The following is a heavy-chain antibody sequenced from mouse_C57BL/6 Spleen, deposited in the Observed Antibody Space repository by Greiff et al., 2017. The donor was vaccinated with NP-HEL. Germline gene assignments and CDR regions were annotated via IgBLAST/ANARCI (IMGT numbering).Heavy chain of an antibody. Sequence: VKLQQPGAELVKPGASVKLSCKASGYTFTSYWMHWVKQRPGQGLEWIGMIHPNSGSTNYNEKFKSKATLTVDKSSSTAYMQLSSLTSEDSAVYYCARRRDYPFAYWGQGTLVTVSA. V-gene: IGHV1-64*01. CDR1: GYTFTSYW. J-gene: IGHJ3*01. D-gene: IGHD5-5*01. CDR3: ARRRDYPFAY. CDR2: IHPNSGST.